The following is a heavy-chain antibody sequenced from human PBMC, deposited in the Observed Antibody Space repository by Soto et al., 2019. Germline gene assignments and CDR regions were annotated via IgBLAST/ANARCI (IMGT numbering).Heavy chain of an antibody. CDR3: AKDGSYYDYVWGTYRYLFDY. J-gene: IGHJ4*02. CDR2: INPSGGST. V-gene: IGHV1-46*01. CDR1: GYTFTSYY. D-gene: IGHD3-16*02. Sequence: GASVKVSCKASGYTFTSYYMHWVRQAPGQGLEWMGIINPSGGSTSYAQKFQGRVTMTRDTSTSTVYMELSSLRAEDTAVYYCAKDGSYYDYVWGTYRYLFDYWGQGALVTVSS.